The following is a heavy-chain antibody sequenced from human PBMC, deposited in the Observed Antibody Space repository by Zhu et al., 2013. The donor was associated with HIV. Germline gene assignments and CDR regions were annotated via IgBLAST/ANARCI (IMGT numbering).Heavy chain of an antibody. J-gene: IGHJ6*02. CDR3: AKEVLTGSFYYYYYGMDV. CDR2: ISGSGGST. D-gene: IGHD7-27*01. V-gene: IGHV3-23*01. CDR1: GFTFSSYA. Sequence: EVQLLESGGGLVQPGGSLRLSCAASGFTFSSYAMSWVRQAPGKGLEWVSAISGSGGSTYYADSVKGRFTISRDNSKNTLYLQMNSLRAEDTAVYYCAKEVLTGSFYYYYYGMDVWGQGTTVTVSS.